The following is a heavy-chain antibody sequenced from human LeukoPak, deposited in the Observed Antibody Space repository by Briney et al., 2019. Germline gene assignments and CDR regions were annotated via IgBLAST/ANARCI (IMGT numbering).Heavy chain of an antibody. V-gene: IGHV7-4-1*02. CDR2: INTNAGNP. CDR3: ARAAGNYRGYYYYYYMDV. D-gene: IGHD4-11*01. CDR1: GYTFTSYT. Sequence: ASVKVSCTASGYTFTSYTMNWVRQAPGQGLEWMGWINTNAGNPTYAQGFTGRFVFSLDTSVSTAYLQISSLKAEDTAVYYCARAAGNYRGYYYYYYMDVWGKGTTVTVSS. J-gene: IGHJ6*03.